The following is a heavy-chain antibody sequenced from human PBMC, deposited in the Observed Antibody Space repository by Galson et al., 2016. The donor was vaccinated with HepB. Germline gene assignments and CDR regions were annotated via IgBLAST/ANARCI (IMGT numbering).Heavy chain of an antibody. J-gene: IGHJ6*02. D-gene: IGHD2-2*02. CDR2: IKSKTDGGTT. Sequence: SLRLSCAVSDFTFSNAYMNWVRQAPGKGLEWVGRIKSKTDGGTTDYAAPVKGRFTISRDDSKNTLYLQMNSLKTEDTAVYYCTIPLYRFYYGMDVWGQGTTVTVSS. CDR3: TIPLYRFYYGMDV. CDR1: DFTFSNAY. V-gene: IGHV3-15*07.